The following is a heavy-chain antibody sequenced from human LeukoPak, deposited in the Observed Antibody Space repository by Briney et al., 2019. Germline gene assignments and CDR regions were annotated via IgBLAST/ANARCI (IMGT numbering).Heavy chain of an antibody. CDR2: INAGNGNT. CDR3: ARGPRQDYYDSSGYSYYFDY. CDR1: GYTFTSYA. V-gene: IGHV1-3*03. J-gene: IGHJ4*02. Sequence: ASVKVSCKASGYTFTSYAMHWVRQAPGQRLEWMGWINAGNGNTKYSQEFQGRVTITRDTSASTAYMELSSLRSEDMAVYYCARGPRQDYYDSSGYSYYFDYWGQGTLVTVSS. D-gene: IGHD3-22*01.